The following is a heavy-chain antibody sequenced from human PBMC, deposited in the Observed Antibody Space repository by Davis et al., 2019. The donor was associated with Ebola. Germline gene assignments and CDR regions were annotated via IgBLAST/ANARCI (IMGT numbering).Heavy chain of an antibody. CDR2: FWPDGGQI. D-gene: IGHD1-7*01. CDR3: ARDNWNYVGFDQ. CDR1: GSPFNIYS. Sequence: PGGSLRLSCVVSGSPFNIYSMSWVLQAPGRGLDGLATFWPDGGQIYYADSVRGRFIISRDNAKNSLYLQMNSLRVDDTALYDCARDNWNYVGFDQWGQGTLVSVSS. V-gene: IGHV3-7*01. J-gene: IGHJ4*02.